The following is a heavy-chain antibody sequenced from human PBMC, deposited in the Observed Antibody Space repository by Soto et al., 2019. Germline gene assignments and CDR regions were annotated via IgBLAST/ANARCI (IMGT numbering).Heavy chain of an antibody. Sequence: EVQLLESGGGLVQPGGSLRLSCAASGFTFSSYAMSWVRQAPGKGLEWVSAISGSGGSTYYADSVKGRFTISRDNSKNTLYLQMNSLRAEDTAVYYCATWGSYSSGWYYFDYWGPGTLVTVSS. J-gene: IGHJ4*02. CDR3: ATWGSYSSGWYYFDY. D-gene: IGHD6-19*01. CDR1: GFTFSSYA. V-gene: IGHV3-23*01. CDR2: ISGSGGST.